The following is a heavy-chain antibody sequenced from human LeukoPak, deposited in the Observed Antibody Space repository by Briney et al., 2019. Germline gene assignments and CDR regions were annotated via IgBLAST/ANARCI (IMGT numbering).Heavy chain of an antibody. CDR1: GCSISSYY. Sequence: SETLSLTCTVSGCSISSYYWSWIRQPPGKGLDWIGYIYDSGSTNYSPSLKSRVTITIDTPKNQSSLRLSSVTAADTAIYYCARGGTTCFSYWGQGTLVTVSS. V-gene: IGHV4-59*01. D-gene: IGHD2-2*01. CDR3: ARGGTTCFSY. J-gene: IGHJ4*02. CDR2: IYDSGST.